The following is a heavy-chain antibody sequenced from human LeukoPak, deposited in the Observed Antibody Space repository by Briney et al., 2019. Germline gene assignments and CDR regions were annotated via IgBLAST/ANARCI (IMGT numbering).Heavy chain of an antibody. Sequence: PSGTLSLTCAVSGGSIGSSNWWSWVRPPPGKGLEWIGEINHSGSTNYNPSLKSRVTISVDTSKNQFSLKLSSVTAADTAVYYCARGPPSYIFWGQGTLVTVSS. V-gene: IGHV4-4*02. CDR1: GGSIGSSNW. CDR2: INHSGST. CDR3: ARGPPSYIF. D-gene: IGHD2-21*01. J-gene: IGHJ4*02.